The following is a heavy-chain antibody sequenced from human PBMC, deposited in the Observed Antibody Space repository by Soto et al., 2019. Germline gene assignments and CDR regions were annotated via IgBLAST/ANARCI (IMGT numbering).Heavy chain of an antibody. V-gene: IGHV1-18*01. CDR2: ISTSKGNT. J-gene: IGHJ4*02. CDR3: ATRSPAFDF. CDR1: GYTFTSYG. Sequence: QVQLVQSGPEVKKPGASVKVSCKTSGYTFTSYGIAWVRQAPGQGLEWMGWISTSKGNTNYAQKFQGRVTMPTDPPTRTAYMELSRLRSDDTAVYYCATRSPAFDFWGQGSLVTVST.